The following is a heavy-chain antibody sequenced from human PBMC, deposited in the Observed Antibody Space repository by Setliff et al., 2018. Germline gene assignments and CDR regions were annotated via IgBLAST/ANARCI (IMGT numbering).Heavy chain of an antibody. Sequence: ASVKVSCKTSGFGFTTFGFSWVRQAPGQGLEWLGSISPYSGNTNYPQWLQDRVTMTIDTSTNTAYMELRSLRSDDTAMYYCTRAAREVVVPPSQKRNDYWGQGTLVTVSS. CDR1: GFGFTTFG. D-gene: IGHD2-2*01. CDR3: TRAAREVVVPPSQKRNDY. CDR2: ISPYSGNT. V-gene: IGHV1-18*01. J-gene: IGHJ4*02.